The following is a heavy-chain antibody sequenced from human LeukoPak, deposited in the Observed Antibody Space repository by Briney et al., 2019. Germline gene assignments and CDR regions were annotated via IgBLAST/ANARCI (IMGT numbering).Heavy chain of an antibody. CDR3: ARDLHGMDV. J-gene: IGHJ6*02. CDR1: GFTFSSYG. V-gene: IGHV3-33*01. Sequence: GGSLRLSCAASGFTFSSYGMHWVRQAPGKGLEWVAVIWYDGSTKYYADSVKGRFTISRDNSKNTLYLQMNTLRAEDTAVYYCARDLHGMDVWGQGTTVTVSS. CDR2: IWYDGSTK.